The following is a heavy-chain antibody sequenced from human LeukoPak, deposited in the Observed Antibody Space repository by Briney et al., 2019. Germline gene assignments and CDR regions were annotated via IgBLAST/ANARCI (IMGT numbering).Heavy chain of an antibody. CDR3: ARDHDWGVDY. V-gene: IGHV1-2*02. CDR1: GFTFTDHY. J-gene: IGHJ4*02. CDR2: INGKRGDT. D-gene: IGHD7-27*01. Sequence: ASVTVSCMASGFTFTDHYMHWVRQAPGQGLEWMGWINGKRGDTNYAQNFQDRVTMTRDTSTSTVYMELSRLTVDDTAVYYCARDHDWGVDYWGQGTLVTVSS.